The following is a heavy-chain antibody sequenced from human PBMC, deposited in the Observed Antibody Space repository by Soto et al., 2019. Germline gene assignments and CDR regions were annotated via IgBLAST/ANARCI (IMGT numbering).Heavy chain of an antibody. Sequence: TLSLPCDVYVGSFGGSSGSWIRQPPGKGLEWIGEINHSGSTNYNPSLKSRVTISVDTYKNQFSLKLSSVTAADTAVYYCARGELLGATPLFAYWGQGTTVTVSS. CDR1: VGSFGGSS. D-gene: IGHD1-26*01. V-gene: IGHV4-34*01. J-gene: IGHJ4*02. CDR3: ARGELLGATPLFAY. CDR2: INHSGST.